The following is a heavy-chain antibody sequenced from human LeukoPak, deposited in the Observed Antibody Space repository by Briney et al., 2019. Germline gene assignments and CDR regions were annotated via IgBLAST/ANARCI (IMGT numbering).Heavy chain of an antibody. CDR3: AREWELLRKYLYH. J-gene: IGHJ1*01. D-gene: IGHD1-26*01. Sequence: ASVKVSCKASGYTFTGYYLHWVRQAPGQGLDWMGWINPNSGGTTYAQNFKGRVTMTCDTSISTAYMELSRLRSDDTAVYYCAREWELLRKYLYHWGQGTLVTVSS. V-gene: IGHV1-2*02. CDR2: INPNSGGT. CDR1: GYTFTGYY.